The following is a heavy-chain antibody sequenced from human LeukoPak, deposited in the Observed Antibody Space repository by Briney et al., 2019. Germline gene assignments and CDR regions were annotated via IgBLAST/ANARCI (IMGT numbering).Heavy chain of an antibody. Sequence: GGSLRLSCSASGFTFSSYWMSWVRQAPGKGLEWVANIKQDGSEKYYVDSVKGRFTISRDNARNSLSLQMNSLRAEDTAVYYCARMDIGLVRDWGQGTLVTVSS. CDR3: ARMDIGLVRD. CDR2: IKQDGSEK. CDR1: GFTFSSYW. D-gene: IGHD3-10*01. J-gene: IGHJ4*02. V-gene: IGHV3-7*01.